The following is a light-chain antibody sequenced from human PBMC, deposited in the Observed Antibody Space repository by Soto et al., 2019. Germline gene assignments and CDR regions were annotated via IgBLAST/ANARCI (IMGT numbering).Light chain of an antibody. V-gene: IGKV1-8*01. CDR1: QGISSY. J-gene: IGKJ1*01. Sequence: AIRITQSPSSFSASTGDRVTITCRASQGISSYLAWYQQKPGKAPKLLIYAASTLQSGVPSRFSSSGSGTDFTLTISCLQSEDFATYYCQQYYSYPSLTFGQGTKVDIK. CDR2: AAS. CDR3: QQYYSYPSLT.